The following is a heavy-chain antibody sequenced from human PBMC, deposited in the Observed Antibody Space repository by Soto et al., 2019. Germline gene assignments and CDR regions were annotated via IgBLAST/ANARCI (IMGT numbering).Heavy chain of an antibody. J-gene: IGHJ6*03. CDR1: GFTFSSYA. V-gene: IGHV3-23*01. Sequence: PGGSLRLSCAASGFTFSSYAMSWVRQAPGKGLEWVSAISGSGGSTYYADSVKGRFTISRDNSKNTLYLQMNSLRAEDTAVYYCAKVIGRSFYYYYYMDVWGKGTTVTVSS. CDR3: AKVIGRSFYYYYYMDV. CDR2: ISGSGGST. D-gene: IGHD2-15*01.